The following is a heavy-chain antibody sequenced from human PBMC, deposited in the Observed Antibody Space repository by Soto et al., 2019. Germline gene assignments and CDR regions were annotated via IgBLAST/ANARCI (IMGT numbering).Heavy chain of an antibody. J-gene: IGHJ5*02. D-gene: IGHD2-15*01. Sequence: SVKVSCKASGGTFSSYAISWVRQAPGQGLEWMGGIIPIFGTANYAQKFQGRVTITADESTSTAYMELSSLRSEDTAVYYCARDTCSGGSCYWIYSFDPWGQGTLVTVSS. CDR2: IIPIFGTA. V-gene: IGHV1-69*13. CDR1: GGTFSSYA. CDR3: ARDTCSGGSCYWIYSFDP.